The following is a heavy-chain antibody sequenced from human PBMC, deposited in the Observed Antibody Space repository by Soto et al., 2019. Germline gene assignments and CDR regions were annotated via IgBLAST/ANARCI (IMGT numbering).Heavy chain of an antibody. CDR1: GFTFSSYS. D-gene: IGHD2-2*01. CDR3: ARGSLDCRSTSCPLYYMDV. CDR2: IGSSSSTR. Sequence: PGGSLRLSCAASGFTFSSYSMNWVRQAPGKGLEWVSYIGSSSSTRYYADSVKGRFTISRDNAKNSLYLQMNSLRAEDTAVYYCARGSLDCRSTSCPLYYMDVWGKGTTVTVSS. J-gene: IGHJ6*03. V-gene: IGHV3-48*01.